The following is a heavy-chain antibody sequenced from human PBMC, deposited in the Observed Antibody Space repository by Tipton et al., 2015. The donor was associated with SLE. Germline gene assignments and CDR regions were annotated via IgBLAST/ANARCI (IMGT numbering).Heavy chain of an antibody. D-gene: IGHD2-2*01. V-gene: IGHV3-7*01. CDR3: ARDQYCSSTSCSGEVYYYGMDV. J-gene: IGHJ6*02. CDR1: GFTFSDYY. Sequence: SLRLSCAASGFTFSDYYMSWVRQAPGKGLEWVANIKQDGSEKYYVDSVKGRFTISRDNAKNSLYLQMNSLRAEDTAVYYCARDQYCSSTSCSGEVYYYGMDVWGQGTTVTVSS. CDR2: IKQDGSEK.